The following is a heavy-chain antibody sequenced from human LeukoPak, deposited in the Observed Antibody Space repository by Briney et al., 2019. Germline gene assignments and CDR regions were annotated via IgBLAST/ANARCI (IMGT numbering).Heavy chain of an antibody. V-gene: IGHV3-66*01. CDR3: ATGTHPGN. Sequence: GGSLRLSCAASGFTASNNYMSWVRQAPGKGLEWIAVIYSGGSTFHADSVKGRFIISRDNSKNTLYLQMNSLRVEDTAVYYCATGTHPGNWGQGTLVTVSS. CDR1: GFTASNNY. D-gene: IGHD1-14*01. J-gene: IGHJ4*02. CDR2: IYSGGST.